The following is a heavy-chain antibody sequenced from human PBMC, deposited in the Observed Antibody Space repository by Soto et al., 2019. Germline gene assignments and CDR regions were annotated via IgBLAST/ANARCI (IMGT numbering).Heavy chain of an antibody. Sequence: QITLKESGPTLVKPTQTLPLTCTFSGFSLSTSGVGVGWFRQPPGKALEWLALIYWDDVKRYTPSLKSRLTITKDTSKNQVVLTMTNMDPVDTATYYCAHKCYGAFWSSWDYWGQGTLVTVSS. J-gene: IGHJ4*02. CDR1: GFSLSTSGVG. V-gene: IGHV2-5*02. D-gene: IGHD2-2*01. CDR3: AHKCYGAFWSSWDY. CDR2: IYWDDVK.